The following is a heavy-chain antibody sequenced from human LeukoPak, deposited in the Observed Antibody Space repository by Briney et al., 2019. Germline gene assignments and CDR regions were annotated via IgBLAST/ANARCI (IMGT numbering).Heavy chain of an antibody. D-gene: IGHD4-17*01. CDR3: ARESRNDGDHVGGMDV. CDR2: IYYTGIT. Sequence: SETLSLTCIVSGASINSATYYWSWIRQHPGKGLEWIGYIYYTGITNYNPSLRSRVTISVDTSKNQFSLKVTSVTAADTAVYYCARESRNDGDHVGGMDVWGQGTTVTVSS. V-gene: IGHV4-31*03. J-gene: IGHJ6*02. CDR1: GASINSATYY.